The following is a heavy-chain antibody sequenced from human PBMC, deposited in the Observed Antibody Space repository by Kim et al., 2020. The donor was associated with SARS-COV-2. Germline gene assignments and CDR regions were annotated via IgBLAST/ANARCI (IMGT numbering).Heavy chain of an antibody. CDR2: MNPNSGNT. CDR1: GYTFTSYD. V-gene: IGHV1-8*01. CDR3: ARGSGLGYCSSTSCKNWFDP. J-gene: IGHJ5*02. D-gene: IGHD2-2*01. Sequence: ASVKVSCKASGYTFTSYDINWVRQATGQGLEWMGWMNPNSGNTGYAQKFQGRVTMTRNTSISTAYMELSSLRSEDTAVYYCARGSGLGYCSSTSCKNWFDPWGQGTLVTVSS.